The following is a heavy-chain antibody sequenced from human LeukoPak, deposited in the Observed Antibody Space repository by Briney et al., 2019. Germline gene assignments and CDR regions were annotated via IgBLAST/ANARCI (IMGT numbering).Heavy chain of an antibody. V-gene: IGHV3-23*01. D-gene: IGHD3-22*01. CDR1: GFTFSSYA. CDR2: ISGSGGST. J-gene: IGHJ4*02. CDR3: ARDRDSSGYYVAY. Sequence: GGSLRLSFAASGFTFSSYAMSWVRKPPGKGLEWVSAISGSGGSTYYADSVKGRFTISRDNSKNTLYLQMNSLRAEDTAVYYCARDRDSSGYYVAYWGQGTLVTVSS.